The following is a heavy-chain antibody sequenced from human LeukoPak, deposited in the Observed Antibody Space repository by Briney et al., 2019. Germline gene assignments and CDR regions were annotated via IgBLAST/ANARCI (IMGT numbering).Heavy chain of an antibody. J-gene: IGHJ6*02. CDR3: ARLFGELLAYDYYGMDV. D-gene: IGHD3-10*01. Sequence: ASVKVSCKASGYTFTSYGISWVRQAPGQGLERMGWISAYNGNTNYAQKLQGRVTMTTDTSTSTAYMELRSLRSDDTAVYYCARLFGELLAYDYYGMDVWGQGTTVTVSS. CDR2: ISAYNGNT. V-gene: IGHV1-18*01. CDR1: GYTFTSYG.